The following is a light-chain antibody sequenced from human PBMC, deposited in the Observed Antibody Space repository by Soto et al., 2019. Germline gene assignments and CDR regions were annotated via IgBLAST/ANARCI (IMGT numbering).Light chain of an antibody. CDR3: QQYGFSSYT. V-gene: IGKV3-20*01. CDR2: GAS. Sequence: EVVLTQSPGTLSLSPGDRATLSCRASQSVSSSYLAWYQHRPGQAPRLLIYGASRRAAGIPHRFSASGSGTEFTLIISRLAPEDFAVYYCQQYGFSSYTFGQGTNLEMK. CDR1: QSVSSSY. J-gene: IGKJ2*01.